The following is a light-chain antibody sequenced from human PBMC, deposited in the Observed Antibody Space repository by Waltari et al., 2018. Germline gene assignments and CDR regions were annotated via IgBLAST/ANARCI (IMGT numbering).Light chain of an antibody. V-gene: IGKV1-5*03. CDR3: QQYTSFSLT. CDR2: KAS. CDR1: QSISSW. J-gene: IGKJ4*01. Sequence: DIQMTQSPSSLSASIGDRVTFTCRASQSISSWLAWYQQKPGKAPKLLISKASTLESGVPSRFSGSGSWTECTLTISSLQPDDFATYYCQQYTSFSLTFGGGTTVEIK.